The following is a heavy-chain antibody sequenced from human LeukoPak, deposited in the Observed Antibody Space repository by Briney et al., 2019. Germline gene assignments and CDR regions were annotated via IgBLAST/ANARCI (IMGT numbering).Heavy chain of an antibody. CDR3: ARCVTGWPNWFAP. V-gene: IGHV3-23*01. CDR1: GFSFSRYA. D-gene: IGHD6-19*01. CDR2: IHYTTDDT. Sequence: GGSLRLSCAASGFSFSRYAMTWVRQAPGKGLEWVSSIHYTTDDTYYADFVRGRFTISSDNSKNTLYLQLNGLRVEDTAIYYCARCVTGWPNWFAPWGQGTLVTVSS. J-gene: IGHJ5*02.